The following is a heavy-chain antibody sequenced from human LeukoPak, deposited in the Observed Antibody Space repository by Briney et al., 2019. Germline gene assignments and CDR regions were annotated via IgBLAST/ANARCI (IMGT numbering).Heavy chain of an antibody. CDR3: AREKVVLAATHYYGMDV. J-gene: IGHJ6*02. CDR2: TYYRSKWYN. V-gene: IGHV6-1*01. D-gene: IGHD2-15*01. Sequence: SQTLSLTCAISGDRVSTNNAGWSWIRQSPSRDLEWLGKTYYRSKWYNYYAGSVKSRIIFNPDTSKNHFSLHLNSVTPEDTAVYYCAREKVVLAATHYYGMDVWGQGTTVTVSS. CDR1: GDRVSTNNAG.